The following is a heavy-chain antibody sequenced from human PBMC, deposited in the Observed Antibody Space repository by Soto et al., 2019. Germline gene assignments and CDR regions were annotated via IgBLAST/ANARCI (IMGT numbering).Heavy chain of an antibody. CDR2: INPSGGST. CDR3: ARGAGYSYGYACNWFDP. Sequence: ASVKVSCKASGYTFTSYYMHWVRQAPGQGLEWMGIINPSGGSTSYAQKFQGRVTMTRDTSTSTVYMELSSLRSEDTAVYYCARGAGYSYGYACNWFDPWGQGTLVTVSS. J-gene: IGHJ5*02. V-gene: IGHV1-46*01. CDR1: GYTFTSYY. D-gene: IGHD5-18*01.